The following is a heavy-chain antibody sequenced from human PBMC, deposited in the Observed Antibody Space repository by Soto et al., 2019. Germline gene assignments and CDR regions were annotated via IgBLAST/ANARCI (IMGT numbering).Heavy chain of an antibody. Sequence: SETLSLTCTVSGGSIGGYYWSWIRQPPGKGLEWIGHMYSSGSTNYHPSLKSRVTISVDRSKNQFSLKLNSATAADTAVYFCARHYYDILTGYAPSPSGPFDYWGQGILVTVSS. J-gene: IGHJ4*02. CDR2: MYSSGST. CDR1: GGSIGGYY. D-gene: IGHD3-9*01. CDR3: ARHYYDILTGYAPSPSGPFDY. V-gene: IGHV4-59*01.